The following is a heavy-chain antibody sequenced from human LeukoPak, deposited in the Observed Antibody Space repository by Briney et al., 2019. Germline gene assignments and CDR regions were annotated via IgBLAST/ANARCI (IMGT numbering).Heavy chain of an antibody. D-gene: IGHD4-11*01. J-gene: IGHJ4*02. CDR2: IYQSGGT. Sequence: SETLSLTCSVSGYSIANGYHWAWVRPPPGKRLGWLGSIYQSGGTYYNLSLKSRLTMSVDTSKNQFSLTMRAVTAADTAVYYCARMVRRLERLKIGRDSDYATGYYFDYWGQGTLVTVSS. V-gene: IGHV4-38-2*01. CDR3: ARMVRRLERLKIGRDSDYATGYYFDY. CDR1: GYSIANGYH.